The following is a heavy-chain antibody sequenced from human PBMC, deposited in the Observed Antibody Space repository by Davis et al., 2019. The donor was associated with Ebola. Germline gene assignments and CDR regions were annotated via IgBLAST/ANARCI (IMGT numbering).Heavy chain of an antibody. V-gene: IGHV4-59*13. CDR1: GGSISGYY. Sequence: SETLSLTCTVSGGSISGYYWSWIRQPPGKGLEWIGYVYYGGSTDYNPSLKSRVTMSVDTSKSQFSLKLTSVTAADTAVYYCARGTNWFDPWGQGTLVTVSS. J-gene: IGHJ5*02. CDR3: ARGTNWFDP. CDR2: VYYGGST.